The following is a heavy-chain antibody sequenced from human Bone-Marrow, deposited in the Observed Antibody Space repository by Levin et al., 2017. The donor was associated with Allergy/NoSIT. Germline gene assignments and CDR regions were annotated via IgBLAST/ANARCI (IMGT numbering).Heavy chain of an antibody. V-gene: IGHV3-15*01. CDR1: GFTFSNAW. J-gene: IGHJ6*03. CDR2: IKSKTDGGTT. D-gene: IGHD5-12*01. Sequence: SCAASGFTFSNAWMSWVRQAPGKGLEWVGRIKSKTDGGTTDYAAPVKGRFTISRDDSKNTLYLQMNSLKTEDTAVYYCTTGLGSGYEDLYYYYMDVWGKGTTVTVSS. CDR3: TTGLGSGYEDLYYYYMDV.